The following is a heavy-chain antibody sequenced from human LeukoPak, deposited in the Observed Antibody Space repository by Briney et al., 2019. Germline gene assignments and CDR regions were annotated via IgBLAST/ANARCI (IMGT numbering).Heavy chain of an antibody. V-gene: IGHV4-34*01. CDR1: GGSFSGYY. CDR3: ARGGCSGGSCYEDAFDI. CDR2: INYSGST. D-gene: IGHD2-15*01. Sequence: SETLSLTCAVYGGSFSGYYWCWIRQPPGKGLEWIGKINYSGSTNYNPSLKSRVTISVDTSKNQFSLKLSSVTAADTAVYYCARGGCSGGSCYEDAFDIWGQGTMVTVSS. J-gene: IGHJ3*02.